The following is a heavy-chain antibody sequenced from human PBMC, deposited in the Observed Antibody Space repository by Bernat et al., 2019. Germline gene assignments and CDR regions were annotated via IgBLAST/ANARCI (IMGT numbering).Heavy chain of an antibody. D-gene: IGHD3-22*01. J-gene: IGHJ4*02. Sequence: EVQLVESGGGLVQPGGSLRLSCAASGFSFSSYSMNWVRQAPGKGLEWVSYISGSSSTIYYADSVKGRFTISRDNAKNSLYLQINSLRAEDTSVYYCARDPGVYDSSGYLDYWGQGTLVTVSS. CDR1: GFSFSSYS. V-gene: IGHV3-48*01. CDR3: ARDPGVYDSSGYLDY. CDR2: ISGSSSTI.